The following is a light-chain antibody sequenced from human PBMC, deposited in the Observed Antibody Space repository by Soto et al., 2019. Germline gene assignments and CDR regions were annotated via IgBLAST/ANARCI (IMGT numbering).Light chain of an antibody. CDR1: SGHSSYA. V-gene: IGLV4-69*01. J-gene: IGLJ2*01. Sequence: QLVVTQSPSASASLGASVKRTCTLSSGHSSYAIAWHQQQPEKGPRYLMRLNSDGSHIKGDGIPDRFSGSSSGAERYLTISSLQSEDEADYYCQTWSSDIRVFGGGTKLTVL. CDR3: QTWSSDIRV. CDR2: LNSDGSH.